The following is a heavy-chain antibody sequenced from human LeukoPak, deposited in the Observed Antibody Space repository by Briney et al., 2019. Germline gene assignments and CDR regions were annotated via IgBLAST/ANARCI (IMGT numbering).Heavy chain of an antibody. Sequence: ASVKVSCKASGGTFSSYAISWVRQAPGQGLEWMGGIIPIFGTASYAQKFQGRVTMTRDTSTSTVYMELSSLRSEDTAVYYCARDDPLDKISSGWGPWGQGTLVTVSS. CDR3: ARDDPLDKISSGWGP. CDR2: IIPIFGTA. D-gene: IGHD6-19*01. V-gene: IGHV1-69*05. J-gene: IGHJ5*02. CDR1: GGTFSSYA.